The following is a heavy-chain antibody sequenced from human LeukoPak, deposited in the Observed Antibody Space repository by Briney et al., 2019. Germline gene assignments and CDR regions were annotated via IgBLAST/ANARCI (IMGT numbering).Heavy chain of an antibody. CDR1: GGTFSSYA. Sequence: ASVKVSCKASGGTFSSYAISWVRQAPGQALEWMGRIFPILGIANYAQKFQGRVTITADKSTSTAYMELSSLRSEDTAVYYCARLGYCSGGSCYTQWFDPWGQGTLVTVSS. CDR3: ARLGYCSGGSCYTQWFDP. J-gene: IGHJ5*02. CDR2: IFPILGIA. V-gene: IGHV1-69*04. D-gene: IGHD2-15*01.